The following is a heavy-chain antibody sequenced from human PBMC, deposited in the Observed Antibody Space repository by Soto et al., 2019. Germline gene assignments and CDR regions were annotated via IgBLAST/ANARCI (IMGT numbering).Heavy chain of an antibody. J-gene: IGHJ4*02. CDR1: GYTLTELS. CDR2: FDPEDGET. V-gene: IGHV1-24*01. Sequence: ASVKVSCKVSGYTLTELSMHWVRQAPGKGLEWMGGFDPEDGETIYAQKFQGRVTMTEDTSTDTAYMELSSLRSEDTAVYYCASFWSGYPYFYYCGQGTLVTVSS. CDR3: ASFWSGYPYFYY. D-gene: IGHD3-3*01.